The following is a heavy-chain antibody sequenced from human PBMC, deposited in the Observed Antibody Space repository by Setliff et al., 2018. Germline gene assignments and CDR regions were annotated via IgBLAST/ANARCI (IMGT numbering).Heavy chain of an antibody. CDR3: ARGGVDTRSSTDYRYYMDL. J-gene: IGHJ6*03. D-gene: IGHD5-18*01. Sequence: GASVKVSCKASGGTFSSYGISWVRQAPGQGLEWLGGTIPNFGTTNYAQEFQGRVTIITDESTSTAYMELSSLRFEDTAVYYCARGGVDTRSSTDYRYYMDLWGKGTTVTV. CDR2: TIPNFGTT. V-gene: IGHV1-69*05. CDR1: GGTFSSYG.